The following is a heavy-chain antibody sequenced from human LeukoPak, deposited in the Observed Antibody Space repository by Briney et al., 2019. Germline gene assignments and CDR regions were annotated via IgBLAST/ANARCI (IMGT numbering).Heavy chain of an antibody. CDR1: GFTFRSYD. CDR3: AKQASALAGFQYFDS. V-gene: IGHV3-23*01. J-gene: IGHJ4*02. CDR2: ITGSGGST. D-gene: IGHD6-19*01. Sequence: PGGSLRLSCAASGFTFRSYDMSWVRQAPGKGLEWVSGITGSGGSTYYADPVKGRFTISRDNSKNTLYLQMNILRAEDTAIYYCAKQASALAGFQYFDSWGQGTLVSVSS.